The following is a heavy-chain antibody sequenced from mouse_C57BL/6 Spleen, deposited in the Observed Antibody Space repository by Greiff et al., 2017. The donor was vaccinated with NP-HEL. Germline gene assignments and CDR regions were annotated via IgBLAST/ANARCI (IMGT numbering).Heavy chain of an antibody. CDR1: GFNIKDYY. V-gene: IGHV14-1*01. CDR2: IDPEDGDT. D-gene: IGHD1-1*01. CDR3: TTTSYGSSYYFDY. J-gene: IGHJ2*01. Sequence: VQLQQSGAELVRPGASVKLSCTASGFNIKDYYMHWVKQRPEQGLEWIGRIDPEDGDTEYAPKFQGKATMTADTSSNTAYLQLSSLTSEDTAVYYCTTTSYGSSYYFDYWGQGTTLTVSS.